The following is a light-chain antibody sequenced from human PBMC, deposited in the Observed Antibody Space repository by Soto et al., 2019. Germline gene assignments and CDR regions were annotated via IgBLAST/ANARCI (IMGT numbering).Light chain of an antibody. CDR3: QQYKSYPYT. CDR2: KAS. V-gene: IGKV1-5*03. CDR1: QSISSW. J-gene: IGKJ2*01. Sequence: DIQMTQSPSTLSASVGDRVTITCRASQSISSWLAWYQQKPGKAPKVLIYKASNLESGVPSRFSGSGSGTEFTLTISSLQPDDFATYYCQQYKSYPYTFGQGTKLEIK.